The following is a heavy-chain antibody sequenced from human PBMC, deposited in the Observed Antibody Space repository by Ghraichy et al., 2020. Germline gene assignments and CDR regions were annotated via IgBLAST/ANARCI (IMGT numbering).Heavy chain of an antibody. CDR1: RDHVCTQV. J-gene: IGHJ6*02. CDR3: GRDNKQWMPPPSGF. CDR2: ISAYNGNT. Sequence: ASVKVSCKIGRDHVCTQVKSFLRLSRLQRDKWMGWISAYNGNTNYAQKFQGRVTLTTDTSTSTAYIEMRGLTSDDTAVYDYGRDNKQWMPPPSGFWGQGTTVNVAS. D-gene: IGHD6-19*01. V-gene: IGHV1-18*01.